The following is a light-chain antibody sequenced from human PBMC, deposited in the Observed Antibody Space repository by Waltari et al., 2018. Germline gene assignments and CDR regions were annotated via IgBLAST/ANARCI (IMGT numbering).Light chain of an antibody. CDR1: QSVSSN. CDR2: GTS. Sequence: EIVMTQSPATLSVSPGKRVTLSCRARQSVSSNLAWYQQKPGQAPRLLIYGTSTRANGIPVRFSGSGSGTDFTLTISSLQSEDSVVYYCQQYNDWPLTFGQGTKVEIK. CDR3: QQYNDWPLT. V-gene: IGKV3-15*01. J-gene: IGKJ1*01.